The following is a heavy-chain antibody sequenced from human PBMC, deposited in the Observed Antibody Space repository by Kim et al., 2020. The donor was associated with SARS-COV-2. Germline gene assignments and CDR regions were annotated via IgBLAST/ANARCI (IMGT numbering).Heavy chain of an antibody. J-gene: IGHJ4*02. V-gene: IGHV3-48*02. CDR3: ARDRALDIVVVVAAPNAFDY. Sequence: RFTISRDNAKNSLYLQMNSLRDEDTAVYYCARDRALDIVVVVAAPNAFDYWGQGTLVTVSS. D-gene: IGHD2-15*01.